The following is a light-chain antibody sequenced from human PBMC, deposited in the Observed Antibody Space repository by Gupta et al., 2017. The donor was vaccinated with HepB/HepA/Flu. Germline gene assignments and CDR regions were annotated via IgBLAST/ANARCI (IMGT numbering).Light chain of an antibody. J-gene: IGLJ3*02. CDR2: DVN. Sequence: QSALTQPASVSASPGQSITISCTGTNSDVGGYNYVSWYQQYPGKAPKLIIYDVNNRPSGVSNRFSGSKSANTASLTISGLQAEDEADYYCSSSTSSITLVFGGGTKLTVL. V-gene: IGLV2-14*03. CDR3: SSSTSSITLV. CDR1: NSDVGGYNY.